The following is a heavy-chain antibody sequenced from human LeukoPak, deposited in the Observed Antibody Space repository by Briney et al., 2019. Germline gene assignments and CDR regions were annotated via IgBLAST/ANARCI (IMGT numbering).Heavy chain of an antibody. CDR1: GFTFSSYW. CDR2: IKQDGSEK. CDR3: GRFTRSGDSVY. J-gene: IGHJ4*02. D-gene: IGHD7-27*01. Sequence: SGGSLRLSCAASGFTFSSYWMSWLRQAPGKGLEWVANIKQDGSEKQYVDSVKGRFAISRDNAENSLYLQMNSLKAEDTAVYYCGRFTRSGDSVYWGQGTLVTVSS. V-gene: IGHV3-7*04.